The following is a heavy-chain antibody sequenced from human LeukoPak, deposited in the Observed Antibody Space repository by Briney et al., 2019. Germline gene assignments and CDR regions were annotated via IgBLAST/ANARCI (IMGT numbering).Heavy chain of an antibody. Sequence: PSETLSLTCAVYGGSFSGYYWSWIRQPPGKGLEWIGEINHSGSTNYNPSLKSRVTISVDTSKNQFSLKLSSVTAADTAVYYCARSAVAAAIGHYYYMDVWGKGTTVTVSS. V-gene: IGHV4-34*01. J-gene: IGHJ6*03. CDR2: INHSGST. CDR1: GGSFSGYY. CDR3: ARSAVAAAIGHYYYMDV. D-gene: IGHD2-2*02.